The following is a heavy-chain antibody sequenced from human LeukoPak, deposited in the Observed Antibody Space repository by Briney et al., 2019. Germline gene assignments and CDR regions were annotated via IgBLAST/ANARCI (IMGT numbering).Heavy chain of an antibody. J-gene: IGHJ4*02. CDR1: GDSVSSSSTA. V-gene: IGHV6-1*01. Sequence: SQTLSLTCAISGDSVSSSSTAWNWIRQSPSRGPEWLGRTYYRSKWYNDYAVSVKSRITINPDTSKNQFSLQLISVTPEDTAVYYCVRYYDFWSGLHYFDYWGQGTLVTVSS. CDR3: VRYYDFWSGLHYFDY. D-gene: IGHD3-3*01. CDR2: TYYRSKWYN.